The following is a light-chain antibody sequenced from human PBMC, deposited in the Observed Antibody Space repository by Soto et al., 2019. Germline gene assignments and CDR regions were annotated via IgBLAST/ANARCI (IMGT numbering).Light chain of an antibody. CDR3: QQYGSSPRT. V-gene: IGKV3-20*01. CDR1: QSVSYNY. Sequence: EIVLTQSPGTLSLSPGERATLSCRASQSVSYNYLAWYQQKPGQAPRLLIYAASSRATGIPDRFSGSGSVTDFTLTISRLEPEDFAMYYCQQYGSSPRTFGQGTKVEIK. J-gene: IGKJ1*01. CDR2: AAS.